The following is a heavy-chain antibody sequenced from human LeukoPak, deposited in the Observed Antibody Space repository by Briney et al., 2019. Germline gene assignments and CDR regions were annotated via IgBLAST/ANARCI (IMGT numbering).Heavy chain of an antibody. Sequence: GGSLRLSCAASGFTFGNYAMSWVRQAPGKGLEWVSAISGSGGSTYYADSVKGRFTISRDNSKNTLYVQMNSLRAEDTAVYYCAKGSSGARPYFFDYWGQGTLIKVSS. CDR1: GFTFGNYA. V-gene: IGHV3-23*01. CDR2: ISGSGGST. CDR3: AKGSSGARPYFFDY. J-gene: IGHJ4*02.